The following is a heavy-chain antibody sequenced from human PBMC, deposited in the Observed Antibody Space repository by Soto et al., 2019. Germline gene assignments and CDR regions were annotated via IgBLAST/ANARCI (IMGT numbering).Heavy chain of an antibody. V-gene: IGHV3-30*18. D-gene: IGHD6-19*01. CDR2: MAYDGSKK. CDR3: SKGATGWSSDY. Sequence: PGGSLRLSCAASGFTFNQYAMNWVRQAPGKGLEWVALMAYDGSKKYYADSVKGRFTISRDNSKNTLSLQMNSLRGEDTAVYYCSKGATGWSSDYWGQGTLVTVS. CDR1: GFTFNQYA. J-gene: IGHJ4*02.